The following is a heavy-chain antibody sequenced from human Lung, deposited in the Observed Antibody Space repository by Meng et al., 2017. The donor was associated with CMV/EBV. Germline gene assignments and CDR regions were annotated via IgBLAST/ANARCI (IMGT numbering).Heavy chain of an antibody. Sequence: VQLPEPGPGLVKPSGTLSPTGAGSGGSISSSNWWSWVRQPPGKGLEWIGEIYHSGSTNYNPSLKSRVTTSVDKSKNQFSLKLSSVTAADTAVYYCARVVTALWGYYFDYWGQGTLVTVSS. D-gene: IGHD2-21*02. V-gene: IGHV4-4*02. J-gene: IGHJ4*02. CDR3: ARVVTALWGYYFDY. CDR2: IYHSGST. CDR1: GGSISSSNW.